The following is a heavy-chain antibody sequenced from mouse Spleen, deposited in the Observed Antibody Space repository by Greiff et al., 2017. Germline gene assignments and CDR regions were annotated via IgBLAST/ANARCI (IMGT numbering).Heavy chain of an antibody. Sequence: VQLQESGAELARPGASVKLSCKASGYTFTSYGISWVKQRTGQGLEWIGEIYPRSGNTYYNEKFKGKATLTADKSSSTAYMELRSLTSEDSAVYFCAREIYYYDGSLYAMDYWGQGTSVTVSS. V-gene: IGHV1-81*01. D-gene: IGHD1-1*01. CDR1: GYTFTSYG. CDR3: AREIYYYDGSLYAMDY. CDR2: IYPRSGNT. J-gene: IGHJ4*01.